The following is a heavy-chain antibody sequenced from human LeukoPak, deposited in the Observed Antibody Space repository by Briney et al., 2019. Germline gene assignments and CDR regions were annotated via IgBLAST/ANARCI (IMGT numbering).Heavy chain of an antibody. CDR3: AREIVLMVYAIQDQTGGYMDV. V-gene: IGHV3-7*01. CDR2: IKQDGSEK. Sequence: GGSLRLSCAASGFTFSSYGMSWVRQAPGKGLEWVANIKQDGSEKYCVDSVKGRFTISRDNAKNSLYLQMNSLRAEDTAVYYCAREIVLMVYAIQDQTGGYMDVWGKGTTVTVSS. D-gene: IGHD2-8*01. CDR1: GFTFSSYG. J-gene: IGHJ6*03.